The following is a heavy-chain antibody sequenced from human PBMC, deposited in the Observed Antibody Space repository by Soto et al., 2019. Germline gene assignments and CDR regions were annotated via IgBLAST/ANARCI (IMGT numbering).Heavy chain of an antibody. V-gene: IGHV4-39*01. CDR1: GGSISSSSYY. CDR3: ATSMTWVDY. J-gene: IGHJ4*02. Sequence: SETLSLTCTVSGGSISSSSYYWGWIRQPPGKGLEWIGSIYYSGSTYYNPSLKSRVTISVDTSKNQFSLKLSSVTAADTAVYYCATSMTWVDYWGQGTLVTVSS. CDR2: IYYSGST. D-gene: IGHD3-22*01.